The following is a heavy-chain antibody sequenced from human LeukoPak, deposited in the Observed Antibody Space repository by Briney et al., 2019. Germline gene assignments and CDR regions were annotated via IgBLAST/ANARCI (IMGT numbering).Heavy chain of an antibody. CDR1: GFTFSNFA. CDR3: AKGAASGLLDWFDP. D-gene: IGHD3-22*01. CDR2: ITGDYAT. J-gene: IGHJ5*02. Sequence: GGSLRLSCAASGFTFSNFAMMWVRQAPGKGLEWVSSITGDYATYSADPAKGRFTTSRDNSKNIVYLQMDSLRDDDTAVYYCAKGAASGLLDWFDPWGQGTLVTVSS. V-gene: IGHV3-23*01.